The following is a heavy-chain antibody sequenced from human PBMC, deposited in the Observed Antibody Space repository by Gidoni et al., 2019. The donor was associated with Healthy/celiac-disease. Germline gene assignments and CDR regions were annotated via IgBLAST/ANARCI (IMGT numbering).Heavy chain of an antibody. Sequence: EVQLVESGGGLVKPGRSLRLSCTASGFTFGDYAMSWFRQAPGKGLEWVGFIRSKAYGGTTEYAASVKGRFTISRDDSKSIAYLQMNSLKTEDTAVYYCTRDLGVRYSYGSIDYWGQGTLVTVSS. CDR1: GFTFGDYA. D-gene: IGHD5-18*01. CDR3: TRDLGVRYSYGSIDY. CDR2: IRSKAYGGTT. V-gene: IGHV3-49*05. J-gene: IGHJ4*02.